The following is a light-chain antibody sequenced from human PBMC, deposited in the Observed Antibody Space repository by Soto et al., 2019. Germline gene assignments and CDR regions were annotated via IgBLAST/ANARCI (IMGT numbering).Light chain of an antibody. CDR2: DVS. CDR1: RSDVGGYNY. Sequence: QSALTQPASVSGSPGQSITISCTGTRSDVGGYNYVSWYQQHPGKAPKLMNYDVSNRPSGVSNRFSGSKSGNTASLTISGLQAEDEADYYCSSYTSSSDLDVFGTGTKVTVL. J-gene: IGLJ1*01. CDR3: SSYTSSSDLDV. V-gene: IGLV2-14*01.